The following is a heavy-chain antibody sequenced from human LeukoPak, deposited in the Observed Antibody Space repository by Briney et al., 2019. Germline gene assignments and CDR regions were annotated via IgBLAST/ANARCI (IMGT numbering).Heavy chain of an antibody. D-gene: IGHD2-2*01. CDR2: FYYRGST. CDR3: ARQAGSYAFYYYDY. Sequence: PSETLSLTCTVSGGSISSTTSYWGWIRQPPGEGLEWIGSFYYRGSTYYNPSLKSRVTISVDTSKNQFSLKLSSVTAADTAVYYCARQAGSYAFYYYDYWGQGTLVTVSS. CDR1: GGSISSTTSY. V-gene: IGHV4-39*01. J-gene: IGHJ4*02.